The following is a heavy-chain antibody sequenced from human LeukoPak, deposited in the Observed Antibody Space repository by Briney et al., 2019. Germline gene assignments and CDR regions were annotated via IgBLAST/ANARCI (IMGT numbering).Heavy chain of an antibody. V-gene: IGHV1-18*01. J-gene: IGHJ5*02. CDR3: ARVSFMITFGAVIVSNWFDP. D-gene: IGHD3-16*02. Sequence: GASVKVSCKASGYTFTSYGISWVRQAHGQGLEWMGWISAYNGNTNYAQKLQGRVTMTTDTSTSTAYMELRSLRSDDTAVYYCARVSFMITFGAVIVSNWFDPWGQGTLVTVSS. CDR2: ISAYNGNT. CDR1: GYTFTSYG.